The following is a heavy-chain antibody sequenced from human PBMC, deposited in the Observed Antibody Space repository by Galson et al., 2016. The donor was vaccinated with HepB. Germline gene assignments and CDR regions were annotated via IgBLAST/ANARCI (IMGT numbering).Heavy chain of an antibody. J-gene: IGHJ4*01. CDR2: IYYSGST. Sequence: TLSLTCTVSGGSISSSSYYWGWIRQPPGKGLEWIGSIYYSGSTYYNPSLKSRVTISVDTSKNQFPLKLSSVTAADTAVYYCARRVAVAGIYYFDYWGRGTLVTVSS. CDR1: GGSISSSSYY. V-gene: IGHV4-39*01. D-gene: IGHD6-19*01. CDR3: ARRVAVAGIYYFDY.